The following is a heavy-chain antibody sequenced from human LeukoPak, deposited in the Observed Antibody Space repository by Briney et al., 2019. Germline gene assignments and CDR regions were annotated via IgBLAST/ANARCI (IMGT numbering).Heavy chain of an antibody. Sequence: ASETLSLTCAVYGGSFSGYYWSWIRQPPGKGLEWIGEINHSGSTNYNPSLKSRVTMSVDTSKNQFSLKLSSVTAADTAVYYCARDSGTTGEVKFDPWGQGTLVTVSA. CDR2: INHSGST. CDR1: GGSFSGYY. D-gene: IGHD3-10*01. J-gene: IGHJ5*02. CDR3: ARDSGTTGEVKFDP. V-gene: IGHV4-34*01.